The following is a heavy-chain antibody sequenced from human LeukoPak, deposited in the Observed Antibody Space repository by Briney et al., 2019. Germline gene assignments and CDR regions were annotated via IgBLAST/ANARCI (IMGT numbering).Heavy chain of an antibody. J-gene: IGHJ3*02. V-gene: IGHV3-23*01. CDR2: ISGSGGST. CDR1: GFTFSSYA. Sequence: PGGSLRLPCAASGFTFSSYAMSWVRQAPGKGLEWVSAISGSGGSTYYADSVKGRFTISRDNSKNTLYLQMNSLRAEDTAVYYCAKRISGPNAFDIWGQGTMVTVSS. CDR3: AKRISGPNAFDI. D-gene: IGHD3-10*01.